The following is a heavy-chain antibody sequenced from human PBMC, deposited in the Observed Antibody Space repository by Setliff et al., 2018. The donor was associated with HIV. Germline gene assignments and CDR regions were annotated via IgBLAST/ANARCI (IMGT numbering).Heavy chain of an antibody. CDR2: VYHSGST. J-gene: IGHJ4*02. CDR1: GGSISSGSYY. Sequence: SETLSLTCTVSGGSISSGSYYWSWIRQPAGKGLEWIGTVYHSGSTYYNPSLKSRVTISVDTSENQFSLKLSSVTAADTAVYYCARHPPPEVRGDVTDYWGQGTLVTVSS. D-gene: IGHD3-10*01. CDR3: ARHPPPEVRGDVTDY. V-gene: IGHV4-39*01.